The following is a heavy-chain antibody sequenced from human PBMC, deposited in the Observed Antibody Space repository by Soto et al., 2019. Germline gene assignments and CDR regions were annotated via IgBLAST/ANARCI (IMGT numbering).Heavy chain of an antibody. CDR2: IWYDGSNK. Sequence: GGSLRLSCAASGFTFSSYGMHWVRQAPGKGLEWVAVIWYDGSNKYYADSVKGRFTISRDNSKNTLYLQMNSLRAEDTAVYYCARDRARLAFDIWGQGTMVTVSS. D-gene: IGHD3-10*01. V-gene: IGHV3-33*01. J-gene: IGHJ3*02. CDR1: GFTFSSYG. CDR3: ARDRARLAFDI.